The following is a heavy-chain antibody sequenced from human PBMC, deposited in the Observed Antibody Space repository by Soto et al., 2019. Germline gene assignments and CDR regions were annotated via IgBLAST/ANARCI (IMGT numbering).Heavy chain of an antibody. CDR1: GYTFTSYG. D-gene: IGHD3-10*01. J-gene: IGHJ4*02. V-gene: IGHV1-18*01. Sequence: QVQLVQSGAEVKKPWASVKVSCKASGYTFTSYGISWVRQAPGQGLEWMGWISAYNGNTNYAQKLQGRVTMTTDTSTSTAYMELRSLRSDDTAVYYCARVYRITMVRGELSEYWGQGTLVTVSS. CDR2: ISAYNGNT. CDR3: ARVYRITMVRGELSEY.